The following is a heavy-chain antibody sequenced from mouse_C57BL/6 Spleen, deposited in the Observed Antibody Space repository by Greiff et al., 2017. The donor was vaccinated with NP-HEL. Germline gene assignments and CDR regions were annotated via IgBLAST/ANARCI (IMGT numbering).Heavy chain of an antibody. CDR2: IDPSDSYT. CDR3: ARPSNYYYFDY. CDR1: GYTFTSYW. D-gene: IGHD2-5*01. J-gene: IGHJ2*01. Sequence: QVQLQQSGAELVKPGASVKLSCKASGYTFTSYWMQWVKQRPGQGLEWIGEIDPSDSYTNYNQKFKGKATLTVDTSSSTAYMQLSSLTSEDSAVYYCARPSNYYYFDYWGQGTTLTVSS. V-gene: IGHV1-50*01.